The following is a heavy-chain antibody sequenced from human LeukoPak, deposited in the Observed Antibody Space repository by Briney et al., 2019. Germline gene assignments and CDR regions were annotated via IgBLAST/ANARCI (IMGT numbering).Heavy chain of an antibody. Sequence: GGSLRLSCGASGFTFDDYTMHWVRQRPGKRLEWVSLITWNGGTTYYSDSVKGRFIISRDNTKNSLFLQMNSLRTEDTALYFCARLGTGYCSSTSCEETYWGRGTRVTVSS. CDR1: GFTFDDYT. CDR3: ARLGTGYCSSTSCEETY. CDR2: ITWNGGTT. V-gene: IGHV3-43*01. D-gene: IGHD2-2*03. J-gene: IGHJ4*02.